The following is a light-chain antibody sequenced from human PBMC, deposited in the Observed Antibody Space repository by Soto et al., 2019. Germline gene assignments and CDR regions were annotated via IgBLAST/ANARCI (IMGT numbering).Light chain of an antibody. CDR3: QHYNSYPEA. Sequence: DIQLTQSPSTLSESVGDRVTITCRASQSISSWLAWYQQKPGKAPKLLIYKASTLKSGVPSRFSGSGSGTEFTLTISSLQPDDFATYYCQHYNSYPEAFGQGTKVDIK. V-gene: IGKV1-5*03. J-gene: IGKJ1*01. CDR1: QSISSW. CDR2: KAS.